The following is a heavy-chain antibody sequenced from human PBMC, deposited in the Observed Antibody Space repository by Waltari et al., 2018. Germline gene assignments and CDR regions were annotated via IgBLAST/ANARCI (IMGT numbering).Heavy chain of an antibody. CDR3: VRDDPGYGMDV. J-gene: IGHJ6*01. V-gene: IGHV3-74*01. Sequence: EVQLVESGGASVQTGESLRLSCAASGFTFSNYWMHWVRQTPGKGLFWISHINNTGDGASYADSVRGRFTISRDNAKNTVFLQMTSLRAEDTGLYLCVRDDPGYGMDVWGQGTPVTVSS. CDR2: INNTGDGA. CDR1: GFTFSNYW.